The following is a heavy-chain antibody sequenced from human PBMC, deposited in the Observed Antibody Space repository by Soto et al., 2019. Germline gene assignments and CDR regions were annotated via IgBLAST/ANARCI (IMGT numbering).Heavy chain of an antibody. J-gene: IGHJ6*02. V-gene: IGHV3-74*01. CDR3: ARVMDDYSNHRPHRRPHYYYYYGMDV. CDR1: GFTFSSYW. CDR2: INSDGSST. D-gene: IGHD4-4*01. Sequence: QTGGSLRLSCAASGFTFSSYWMHWVRQAPGKGLVWVSRINSDGSSTSYADSVKGRFTISRDNAKNTLYLQMNSLRAEDTAVYYCARVMDDYSNHRPHRRPHYYYYYGMDVWGQGTTVTVSS.